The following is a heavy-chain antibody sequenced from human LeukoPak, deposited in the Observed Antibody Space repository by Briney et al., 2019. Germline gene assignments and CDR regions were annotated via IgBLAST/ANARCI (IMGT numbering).Heavy chain of an antibody. CDR3: AREGVEAVAGGFDY. Sequence: PGGSLRLSCAASGFTFSSYSMNWVRQAPGKGLEWVSSISSSSSYIYYADSVKGRFTISRDNAKNSLYLQMNSLRAEDTAVYYCAREGVEAVAGGFDYWGQGALVTVSS. CDR2: ISSSSSYI. D-gene: IGHD6-19*01. V-gene: IGHV3-21*01. CDR1: GFTFSSYS. J-gene: IGHJ4*02.